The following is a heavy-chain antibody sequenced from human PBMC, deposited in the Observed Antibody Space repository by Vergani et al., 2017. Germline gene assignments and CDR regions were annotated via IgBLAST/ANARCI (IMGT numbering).Heavy chain of an antibody. CDR3: TREKGYGLGFDY. Sequence: EVQLVETGGGLIQPGGSLRLSCAASGFTVSSNYMSWVRQAPGKGLEWVGFIRSKAYGGTTEYAASVKGRFTISRDDSKSIAYLQMNSLKTEDTAVYYCTREKGYGLGFDYWGQGTLVTVSS. CDR1: GFTVSSNY. J-gene: IGHJ4*02. D-gene: IGHD6-13*01. V-gene: IGHV3-49*04. CDR2: IRSKAYGGTT.